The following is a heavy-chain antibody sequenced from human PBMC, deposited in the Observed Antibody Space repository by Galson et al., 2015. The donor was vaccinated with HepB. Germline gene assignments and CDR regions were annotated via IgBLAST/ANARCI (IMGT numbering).Heavy chain of an antibody. Sequence: SLRLSCAASGFTFRIEAMNWVRQAPDKGLEFVAATSYDEKTKYYADSVRGRFTISRDNPKNTLYLQMSSLRLEDTALYYCARDWGLGLWGQGTTVTVSS. J-gene: IGHJ6*02. CDR1: GFTFRIEA. D-gene: IGHD3-16*01. V-gene: IGHV3-30*04. CDR2: TSYDEKTK. CDR3: ARDWGLGL.